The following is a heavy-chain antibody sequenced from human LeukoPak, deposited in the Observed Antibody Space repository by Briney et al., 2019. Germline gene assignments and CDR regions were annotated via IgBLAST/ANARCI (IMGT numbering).Heavy chain of an antibody. CDR2: ISYDGSNK. V-gene: IGHV3-30*04. CDR1: GFTFSSYA. J-gene: IGHJ6*03. Sequence: GGSLRLSCAAAGFTFSSYAMHWVRQAPGKGLEWVAVISYDGSNKYYADSVKGRFTISRDNAKNSLYLQMNSLRAEDTAVYYCARDPYSGSYGNYYYYFMDVWGKGTTVTISS. D-gene: IGHD1-26*01. CDR3: ARDPYSGSYGNYYYYFMDV.